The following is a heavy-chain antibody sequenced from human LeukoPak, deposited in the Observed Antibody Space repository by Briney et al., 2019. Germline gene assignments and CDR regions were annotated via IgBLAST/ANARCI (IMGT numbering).Heavy chain of an antibody. CDR2: TRNKANSYTT. V-gene: IGHV3-72*01. CDR1: GFAFSDHY. CDR3: ARVGSQGYCSGGSCRAFDI. J-gene: IGHJ3*02. Sequence: GGSLRLSCAASGFAFSDHYMDWVRQAPGKGLEWVGRTRNKANSYTTEYAASVKGRFTISRDDSKNSLYLQMNSLKTEDTAVYYCARVGSQGYCSGGSCRAFDIWGQGTMVNVSS. D-gene: IGHD2-15*01.